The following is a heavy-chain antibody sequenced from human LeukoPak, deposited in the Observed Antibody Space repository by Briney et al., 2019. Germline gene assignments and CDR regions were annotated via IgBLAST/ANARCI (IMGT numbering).Heavy chain of an antibody. CDR3: AKGQTTVMDFDI. D-gene: IGHD4-17*01. J-gene: IGHJ3*02. Sequence: QSGGSLTLSCAASGFTFSGYVMSWVRQAPGEGLVWVSAISGSGGSTYYADSVKGRFTISRDNSKNTLYLQVNSLRAEDTAVYYCAKGQTTVMDFDIWGQGTMVTVSS. CDR1: GFTFSGYV. V-gene: IGHV3-23*01. CDR2: ISGSGGST.